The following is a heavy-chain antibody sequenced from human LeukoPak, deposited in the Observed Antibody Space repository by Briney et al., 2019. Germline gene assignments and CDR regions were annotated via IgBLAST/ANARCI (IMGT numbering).Heavy chain of an antibody. D-gene: IGHD4-11*01. V-gene: IGHV3-48*01. Sequence: GGSLRLSCAASGFTFSSYHMNWVRQAPGKGLEWISYINSWSSLIYYADSVKGRFVISRDNAKSSLYLQMNSLTAEDTAVYYCARVWQDYSNADYWGQGTLVTISS. CDR2: INSWSSLI. J-gene: IGHJ4*02. CDR1: GFTFSSYH. CDR3: ARVWQDYSNADY.